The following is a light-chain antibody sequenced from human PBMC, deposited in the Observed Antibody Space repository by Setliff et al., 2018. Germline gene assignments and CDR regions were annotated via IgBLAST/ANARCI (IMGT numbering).Light chain of an antibody. Sequence: QSVLTQPASVSGSPGQSIAVSCTGSGSDVGAYKFVSWYQQHPGKAPKLIIFEVSDRPSGTSNRFSGSKSGNTASLTISGLQAEDEADYYCISYTASFTYVFGTGTKVTVL. CDR3: ISYTASFTYV. CDR2: EVS. V-gene: IGLV2-14*01. CDR1: GSDVGAYKF. J-gene: IGLJ1*01.